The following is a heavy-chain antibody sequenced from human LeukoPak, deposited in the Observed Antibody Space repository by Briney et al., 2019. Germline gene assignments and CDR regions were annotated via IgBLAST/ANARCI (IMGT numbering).Heavy chain of an antibody. CDR2: IYTSGST. D-gene: IGHD6-19*01. CDR1: GGSISSSSYY. V-gene: IGHV4-61*02. J-gene: IGHJ4*02. Sequence: PSETLSLTCTVSGGSISSSSYYWGWIRQPPGKGLEWIGRIYTSGSTNYNPSLKSRVSISVDTSKNQFSLKLSSVTAADTAVYYCARVGGSGWFDYWGQGTLVTVSS. CDR3: ARVGGSGWFDY.